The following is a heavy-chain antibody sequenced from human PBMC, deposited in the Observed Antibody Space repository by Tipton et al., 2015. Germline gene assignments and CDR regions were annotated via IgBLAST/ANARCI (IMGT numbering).Heavy chain of an antibody. V-gene: IGHV4-61*01. CDR2: TLSGGST. D-gene: IGHD2-21*02. CDR3: TKFNCGGDCYSYRGWFDP. J-gene: IGHJ5*02. CDR1: GGSVTSGTDY. Sequence: TLSLTCTVSGGSVTSGTDYWSWIRQPPGKGLEWIGYTLSGGSTNYNPSLKSRVNISVDTSKNQFSLNLNSVTAADTAVYYCTKFNCGGDCYSYRGWFDPWGQGTLVTVSS.